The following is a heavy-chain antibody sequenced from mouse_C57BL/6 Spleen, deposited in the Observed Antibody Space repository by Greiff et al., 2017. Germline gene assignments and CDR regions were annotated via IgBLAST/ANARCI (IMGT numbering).Heavy chain of an antibody. Sequence: VQLQQPDTELVKPGASVKLSCKASGYTFTSYWIHWVKQRPGQGLEWIGNINPSNGGTTYNEKFKSKATLTADKSSSTAYMQLSSLTSEDSAVYYCAKISPYYFNDWGGDTTLAISS. D-gene: IGHD6-2*01. CDR3: AKISPYYFND. CDR2: INPSNGGT. V-gene: IGHV1-53*01. CDR1: GYTFTSYW. J-gene: IGHJ2*01.